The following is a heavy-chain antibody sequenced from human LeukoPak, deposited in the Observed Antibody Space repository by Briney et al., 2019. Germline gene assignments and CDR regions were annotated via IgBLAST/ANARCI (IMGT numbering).Heavy chain of an antibody. CDR3: ATRPGYGSGSYYNPGY. CDR2: ISGSGGST. CDR1: GFTFSSYA. D-gene: IGHD3-10*01. Sequence: PGGSLGLSCAASGFTFSSYAMSWVRQAPGKGLEWVSAISGSGGSTYYADSVKGRFTISRDNSKNTLYLQMNSLRAEDTAVYYCATRPGYGSGSYYNPGYWGQGTLVTVSS. V-gene: IGHV3-23*01. J-gene: IGHJ4*02.